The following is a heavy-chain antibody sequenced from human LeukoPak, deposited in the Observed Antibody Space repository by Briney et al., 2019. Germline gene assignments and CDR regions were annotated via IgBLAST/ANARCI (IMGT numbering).Heavy chain of an antibody. Sequence: ASVKVSCKASGEIDSSYGISWVRQAPGQGLEWMVWISTHNGNTNYAQKVQGRVIMTTDTSTSTAYMELRSLRSDDTAVYYCANRPHDYGDYGDAFDIWGQGTMVTVAS. D-gene: IGHD4-17*01. CDR2: ISTHNGNT. V-gene: IGHV1-18*01. CDR3: ANRPHDYGDYGDAFDI. CDR1: GEIDSSYG. J-gene: IGHJ3*02.